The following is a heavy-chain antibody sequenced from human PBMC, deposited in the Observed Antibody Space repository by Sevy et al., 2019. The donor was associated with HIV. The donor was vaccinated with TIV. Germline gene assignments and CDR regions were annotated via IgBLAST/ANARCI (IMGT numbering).Heavy chain of an antibody. CDR2: IKSKTAGGTT. V-gene: IGHV3-15*05. J-gene: IGHJ4*02. CDR1: GFTFNNAW. D-gene: IGHD3-3*01. CDR3: TTKKDFWSGYFYFDY. Sequence: GGSLRLSCAASGFTFNNAWMSWVRQAPGKGLEWVGRIKSKTAGGTTDYAAPVKGRFTISRDDSKNTLYLQMNSLKTDDTDVYYCTTKKDFWSGYFYFDYWGQGTLVTVSS.